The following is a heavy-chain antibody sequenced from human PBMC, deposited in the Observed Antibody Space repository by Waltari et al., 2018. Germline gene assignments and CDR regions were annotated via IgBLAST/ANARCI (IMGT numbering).Heavy chain of an antibody. CDR1: GFPFSTYG. J-gene: IGHJ4*02. CDR2: ISGSGSPT. Sequence: EVQLVESGGGLVQPGGSLRLSCSASGFPFSTYGMNWVRQAPGKGLEWVSNISGSGSPTYYADSVKGRFTISRDNAMNSLYLQMNSLRAEDTAVYYCAPLGASSLTLTAWGQGTLVTVSS. V-gene: IGHV3-48*01. D-gene: IGHD1-26*01. CDR3: APLGASSLTLTA.